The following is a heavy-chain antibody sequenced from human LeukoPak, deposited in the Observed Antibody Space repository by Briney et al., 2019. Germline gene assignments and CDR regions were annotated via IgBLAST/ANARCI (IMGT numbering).Heavy chain of an antibody. J-gene: IGHJ4*02. CDR2: INHSGST. D-gene: IGHD3-3*01. V-gene: IGHV4-34*01. Sequence: SETLSLTCAVYGGSFSGYYWSWIRQPPGKGLEWIGEINHSGSTYYNPSLKSRVTISVDTSKNQFSLKLSSVTAADTAVYYCARGWGFWSGYPFDYWGQGTLVTVSS. CDR3: ARGWGFWSGYPFDY. CDR1: GGSFSGYY.